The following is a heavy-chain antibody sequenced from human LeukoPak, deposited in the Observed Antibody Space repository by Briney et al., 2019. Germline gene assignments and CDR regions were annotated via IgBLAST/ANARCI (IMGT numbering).Heavy chain of an antibody. V-gene: IGHV3-11*06. CDR2: ISSSSSYI. CDR3: ARDRGYYDSSGYYEYYFDY. J-gene: IGHJ4*02. D-gene: IGHD3-22*01. Sequence: PGGSLRLSCAASGFTFSDYYMSWIRQAPGKGLEWVSSISSSSSYIYYADSVKGRFTISRDNAKNSLYLQMNSLRAEDTAVYYCARDRGYYDSSGYYEYYFDYWGQGTLVTVSS. CDR1: GFTFSDYY.